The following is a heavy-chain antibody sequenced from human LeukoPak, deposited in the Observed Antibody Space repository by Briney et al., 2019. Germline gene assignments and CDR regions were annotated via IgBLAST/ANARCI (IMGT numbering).Heavy chain of an antibody. CDR1: GFSFDDYA. V-gene: IGHV3-48*03. J-gene: IGHJ6*03. CDR2: TTSRGSTI. Sequence: PGGSLRLSCAASGFSFDDYAMNWVRQAPGKGLEWVSYTTSRGSTIYYADSIKGRFTISRDSSKNMLYLQMNSLRAEDTAVYYCAKSPYFYNSGRYVDVWGKGTTVTVSS. CDR3: AKSPYFYNSGRYVDV. D-gene: IGHD3-10*01.